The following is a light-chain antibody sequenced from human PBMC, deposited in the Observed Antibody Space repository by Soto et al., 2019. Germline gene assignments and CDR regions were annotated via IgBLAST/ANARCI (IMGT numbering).Light chain of an antibody. CDR3: QQSYLTRT. CDR2: DAS. Sequence: DIQMTQSPSSLSASVGDRVTITCRASQSVSTYLNWYQQKPGRAPKLLIYDASTLQSGVPSRFSGSGSGTDFTLTVSSLQPEDFANYYCQQSYLTRTFGQGTKV. V-gene: IGKV1-39*01. J-gene: IGKJ1*01. CDR1: QSVSTY.